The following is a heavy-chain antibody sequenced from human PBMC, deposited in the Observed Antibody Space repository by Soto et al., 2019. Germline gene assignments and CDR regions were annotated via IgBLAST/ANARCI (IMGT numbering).Heavy chain of an antibody. J-gene: IGHJ4*02. CDR1: GYSLTSYY. D-gene: IGHD3-3*01. Sequence: QVQLVQSGAEVRKPGASVKVSCKASGYSLTSYYMHWVRQANGQGREWMGITNPSDGSTNYAQTFQGRVAMTSDTSTSPVYMEMSSLRSEDTPMYYCARSFGTRRPIDFWGQGTLVTVSS. CDR3: ARSFGTRRPIDF. V-gene: IGHV1-46*01. CDR2: TNPSDGST.